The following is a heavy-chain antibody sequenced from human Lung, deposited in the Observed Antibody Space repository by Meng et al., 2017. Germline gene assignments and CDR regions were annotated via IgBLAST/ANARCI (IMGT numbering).Heavy chain of an antibody. J-gene: IGHJ4*02. Sequence: QGQVQESGPGLVKPSGTLSLTCAVSGGSITSSTWWSWVRQTPGKGLEWFGEIFHSGSTNYNPPLESRVTISVDKSKNQFSLKVYSVTAADTATYYCARFDISSSGRGDYWGQGILVTVSS. CDR3: ARFDISSSGRGDY. CDR1: GGSITSSTW. D-gene: IGHD1-26*01. V-gene: IGHV4-4*02. CDR2: IFHSGST.